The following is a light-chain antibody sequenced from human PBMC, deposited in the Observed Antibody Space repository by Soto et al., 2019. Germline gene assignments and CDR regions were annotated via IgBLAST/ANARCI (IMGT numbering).Light chain of an antibody. CDR3: GSWDSSLSAYV. Sequence: QSVLTQPPSMSAAPGQNVIISCSGSSSNIGGNSVSWYQQLPGTAPKLLIYDDNKRPSGIPDRFSGSKSGTSATLGITGFQTGDEADYYCGSWDSSLSAYVFGTGTRSPS. CDR2: DDN. CDR1: SSNIGGNS. V-gene: IGLV1-51*01. J-gene: IGLJ1*01.